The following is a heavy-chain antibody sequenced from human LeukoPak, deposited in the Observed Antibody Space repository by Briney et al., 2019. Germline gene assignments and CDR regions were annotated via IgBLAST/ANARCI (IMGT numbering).Heavy chain of an antibody. V-gene: IGHV4-39*01. CDR3: VKSGGYGLIDY. J-gene: IGHJ4*02. Sequence: SETLSLTCAVSGASISSSNYYWGWVRQSPGKGLEWIGNIYYSGSTYYNASLQSRVTISIDTSKNQFSLRLNSVTAADTAMYFCVKSGGYGLIDYWGQGTLVTVSS. CDR1: GASISSSNYY. D-gene: IGHD1-26*01. CDR2: IYYSGST.